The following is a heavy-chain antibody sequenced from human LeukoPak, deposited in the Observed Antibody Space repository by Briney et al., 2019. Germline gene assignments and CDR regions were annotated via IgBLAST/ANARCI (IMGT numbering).Heavy chain of an antibody. J-gene: IGHJ3*02. D-gene: IGHD1-26*01. CDR3: AGELYSGSLSAPGGISDAFDI. Sequence: PSETLSLTCTVSGGSISSYYWSWIRQPAGKGLEWIGRIYTSGSTNYNPSLKSRVTMSVDTSKNQFSLKLSSVTAADTAVYYRAGELYSGSLSAPGGISDAFDIWGQGTMVTVSS. CDR2: IYTSGST. CDR1: GGSISSYY. V-gene: IGHV4-4*07.